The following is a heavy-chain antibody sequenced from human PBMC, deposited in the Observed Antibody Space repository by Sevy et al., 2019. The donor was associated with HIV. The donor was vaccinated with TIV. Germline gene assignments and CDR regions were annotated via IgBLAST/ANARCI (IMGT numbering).Heavy chain of an antibody. CDR1: GFTFGDYA. D-gene: IGHD4-4*01. CDR3: TRSHSNYVSLFDY. V-gene: IGHV3-49*03. J-gene: IGHJ4*02. Sequence: GGSLRLSCTASGFTFGDYAMSWFRQAPGKGLEWVGFIRSKAYGGTTEYAASVKGRFTISRDESKSIAYLQMNSLKTEDTAVYYCTRSHSNYVSLFDYWGQGTLVTVSS. CDR2: IRSKAYGGTT.